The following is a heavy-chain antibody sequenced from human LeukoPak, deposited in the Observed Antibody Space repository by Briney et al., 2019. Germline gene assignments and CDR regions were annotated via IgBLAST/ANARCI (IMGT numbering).Heavy chain of an antibody. D-gene: IGHD1-26*01. CDR3: ARLIFSGSFRTDYFDY. Sequence: MASETLSLTCTVSGGSISSGSYYWSWIRQPAGKGLEWIGRIYITGSTNYNPSLKSRVTVSVDASKNQFSLKLSSVTAADTAVYYCARLIFSGSFRTDYFDYWGQGILVIVSS. CDR1: GGSISSGSYY. J-gene: IGHJ4*02. CDR2: IYITGST. V-gene: IGHV4-61*02.